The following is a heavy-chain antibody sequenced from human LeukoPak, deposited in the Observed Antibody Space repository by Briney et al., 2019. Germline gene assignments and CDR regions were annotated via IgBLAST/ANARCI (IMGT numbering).Heavy chain of an antibody. CDR1: GGSFSGYY. Sequence: SETLSLTCAVYGGSFSGYYWSWIRQPPGKGLEWIGEINHSGSTNYNPSLKSRVTISVDTSKNQFSLKLSSVTAVDTAVYYCARMVGSRGNWFDPWGQGTLVTVSS. CDR3: ARMVGSRGNWFDP. CDR2: INHSGST. D-gene: IGHD1-14*01. V-gene: IGHV4-34*01. J-gene: IGHJ5*02.